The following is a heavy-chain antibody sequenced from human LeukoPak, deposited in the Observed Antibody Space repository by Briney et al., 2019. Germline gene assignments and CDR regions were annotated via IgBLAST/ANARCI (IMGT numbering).Heavy chain of an antibody. D-gene: IGHD6-19*01. Sequence: GGSLRLSCEASGFTFSSYTMNWVRQAPGKGLEWVSSISSLSSYINYADSVRGRFTISRDNAKNSLFLQINSLSAEDTAVYYCAREVAADFDYWGQGTLVTVSS. CDR1: GFTFSSYT. J-gene: IGHJ4*02. V-gene: IGHV3-21*01. CDR3: AREVAADFDY. CDR2: ISSLSSYI.